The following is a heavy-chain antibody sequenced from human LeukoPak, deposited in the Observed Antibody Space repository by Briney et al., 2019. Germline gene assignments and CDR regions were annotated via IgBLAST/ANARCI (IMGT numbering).Heavy chain of an antibody. CDR1: GGTFRHYA. CDR2: IIPIFGKT. D-gene: IGHD3-10*01. CDR3: ASPHTMIRGVTYYFDY. V-gene: IGHV1-69*13. J-gene: IGHJ4*02. Sequence: SEKVSCQASGGTFRHYALLGVRQAPARGREWMGGIIPIFGKTNYAPKFQGRVTITADESTSTAYMELSSLTSEDTAVYYCASPHTMIRGVTYYFDYWGQGTLVTVSS.